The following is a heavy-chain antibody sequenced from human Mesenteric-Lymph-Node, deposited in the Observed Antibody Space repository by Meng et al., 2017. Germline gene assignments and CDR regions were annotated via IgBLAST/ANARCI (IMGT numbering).Heavy chain of an antibody. CDR2: IYWNDDK. CDR1: GFSISTRGEG. D-gene: IGHD3-10*01. J-gene: IGHJ5*02. V-gene: IGHV2-5*01. CDR3: ARMTEPYYASGSYSWLDL. Sequence: SGPTLVKPTQTLTLTCTFSGFSISTRGEGVGWIRQPPGKALEWLALIYWNDDKRHNPSLQSRLTITKDTSKNQVVLTITDMDPVDTGTYFCARMTEPYYASGSYSWLDLWGQGTLVTVSS.